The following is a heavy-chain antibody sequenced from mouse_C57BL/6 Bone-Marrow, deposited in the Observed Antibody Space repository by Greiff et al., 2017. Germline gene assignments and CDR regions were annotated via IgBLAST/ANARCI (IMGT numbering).Heavy chain of an antibody. CDR1: GYSITSGYY. V-gene: IGHV3-6*01. CDR3: ARDGDPFAY. CDR2: ISYDGSN. Sequence: EVQLVESGPGLVKPSQSLSLTCSVTGYSITSGYYWNWIRQFPGNKLEWMGYISYDGSNNYNPSLKNRISITRDTSKNQFFLKLNSVTTEDTATYYCARDGDPFAYWGQGTLVTVSA. J-gene: IGHJ3*01. D-gene: IGHD3-3*01.